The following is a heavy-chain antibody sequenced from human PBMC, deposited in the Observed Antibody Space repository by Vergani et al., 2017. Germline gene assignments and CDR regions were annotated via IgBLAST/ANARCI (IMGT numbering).Heavy chain of an antibody. V-gene: IGHV1-18*01. D-gene: IGHD5-12*01. CDR2: ISAYNGNT. Sequence: QVQLVQSGAEVKKPGASVKVSCKASGYTFTSYGISWVRQAPGQGLEWMGWISAYNGNTNYAQKLQGRVTMTTDTSTSTAYVELGSLRSDDTAVYYCAGEEDIVARYDAFEIWGQGTMVTVSS. J-gene: IGHJ3*02. CDR1: GYTFTSYG. CDR3: AGEEDIVARYDAFEI.